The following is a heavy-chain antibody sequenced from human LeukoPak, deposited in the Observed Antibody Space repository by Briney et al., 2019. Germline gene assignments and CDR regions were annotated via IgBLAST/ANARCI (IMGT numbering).Heavy chain of an antibody. D-gene: IGHD6-19*01. CDR2: ISSSGSTI. J-gene: IGHJ4*02. V-gene: IGHV3-11*01. Sequence: GGSLRLSCAASGLIFSDYYMSWIRQAPGKGLEWVSYISSSGSTIYYADSVKGRFTISRDNAKNSLYLQMNSLRAEDTAVYYCARELSVAGIVDYWGQGTLVTVSS. CDR3: ARELSVAGIVDY. CDR1: GLIFSDYY.